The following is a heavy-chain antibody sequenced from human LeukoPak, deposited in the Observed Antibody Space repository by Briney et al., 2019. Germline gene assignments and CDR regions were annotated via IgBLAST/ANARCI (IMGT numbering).Heavy chain of an antibody. CDR2: ISSSSSYI. D-gene: IGHD2-2*01. J-gene: IGHJ4*02. V-gene: IGHV3-21*01. CDR3: ARDAKDIVVVPAARGGYFDY. Sequence: PGGSLRLSCAASGFTFSSYSMNWVRQAPGKGLEWVSSISSSSSYIYYADSVKGRFTISRDNAKNSLYLQMNSLRAEDTAVYYCARDAKDIVVVPAARGGYFDYWGQGTLVTVSS. CDR1: GFTFSSYS.